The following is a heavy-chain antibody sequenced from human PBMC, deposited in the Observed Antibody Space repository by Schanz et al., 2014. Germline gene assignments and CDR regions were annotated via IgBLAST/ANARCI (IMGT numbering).Heavy chain of an antibody. D-gene: IGHD7-27*01. J-gene: IGHJ3*02. CDR3: ARENLNWEAFDI. Sequence: EVQLVESGGGLVQPGGSLRLSCEGSGFSFSDYWMGWVRQAPGKGLEWVANIKKDGSENYYADSVKGRFTISRDNAKNLLYLEMTSLRGEDTAVYYCARENLNWEAFDIWGQGTVVTVSS. CDR2: IKKDGSEN. V-gene: IGHV3-7*03. CDR1: GFSFSDYW.